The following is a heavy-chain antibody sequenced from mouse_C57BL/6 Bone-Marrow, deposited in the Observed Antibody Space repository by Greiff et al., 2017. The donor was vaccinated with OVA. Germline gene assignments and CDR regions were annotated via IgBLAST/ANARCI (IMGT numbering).Heavy chain of an antibody. D-gene: IGHD4-1*01. CDR1: GFTFSSYG. CDR3: ARQGLGPFAY. V-gene: IGHV5-6*01. Sequence: EVHLVESGGDLVKPGGSLKLSCAASGFTFSSYGMSWVRQTPDKRLEWVATISSGGSYTYYPDSVKGRFTISRDNAKNTLYLQMSSLKSEDTAMYYCARQGLGPFAYWGQGTLVTVSA. J-gene: IGHJ3*01. CDR2: ISSGGSYT.